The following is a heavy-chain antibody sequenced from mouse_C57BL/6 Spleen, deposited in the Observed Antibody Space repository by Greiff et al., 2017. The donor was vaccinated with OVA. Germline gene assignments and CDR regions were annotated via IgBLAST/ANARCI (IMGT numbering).Heavy chain of an antibody. CDR3: ARWGSAWYVDV. J-gene: IGHJ1*03. CDR1: GYTFTSYW. V-gene: IGHV1-69*01. Sequence: QVKLKQPGAELVMPGASVKLSCKASGYTFTSYWMHWVKQRPGQGLEWIGEIDPSDSYPNYNQKFKGKSKLTVDKSSSTAYMQLSSLTSEDSAVYYCARWGSAWYVDVWGTGTTVTVSS. CDR2: IDPSDSYP.